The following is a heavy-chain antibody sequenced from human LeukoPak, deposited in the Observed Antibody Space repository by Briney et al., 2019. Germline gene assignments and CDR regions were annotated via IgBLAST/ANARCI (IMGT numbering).Heavy chain of an antibody. J-gene: IGHJ4*02. CDR2: ISSSGTTI. V-gene: IGHV3-48*04. CDR3: ARVTAVAAPWVY. Sequence: GESQRLSCAASGFTFSSYGLNSARQAPGKGLAWVSYISSSGTTIQYAACVEGRFTISRDNAKNSLYLQMNSLRAEDTAVYYCARVTAVAAPWVYWGQGTQVTVSS. CDR1: GFTFSSYG. D-gene: IGHD6-19*01.